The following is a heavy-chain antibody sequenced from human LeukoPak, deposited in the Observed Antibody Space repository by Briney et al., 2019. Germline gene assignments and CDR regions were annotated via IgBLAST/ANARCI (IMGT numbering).Heavy chain of an antibody. CDR2: INWNGGGT. J-gene: IGHJ6*02. Sequence: GGSLRLSCAATGFSFKDYGMHWVRQPPGKGLEWVSAINWNGGGTDYADSVKGRFTISRDNAKNSLYLQLSSLRPEDTALYYCAKHLTATDTYIFFGLDVWGQGTSVTVSS. CDR1: GFSFKDYG. CDR3: AKHLTATDTYIFFGLDV. D-gene: IGHD1-26*01. V-gene: IGHV3-9*01.